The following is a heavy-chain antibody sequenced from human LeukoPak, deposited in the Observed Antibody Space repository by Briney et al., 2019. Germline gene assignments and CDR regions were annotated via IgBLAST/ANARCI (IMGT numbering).Heavy chain of an antibody. J-gene: IGHJ4*02. CDR2: IMQDGSQK. CDR1: GFTVSTYW. CDR3: ARYFNSNGYSSLRGDY. D-gene: IGHD3-22*01. V-gene: IGHV3-7*01. Sequence: SGGSLRLSCVGSGFTVSTYWMTWVRQAPGTGLEWVASIMQDGSQKYYVDSVKDRFTISRDNAKNSLYLQMDSLRVEDTAVYYCARYFNSNGYSSLRGDYWGQGTLVTVSS.